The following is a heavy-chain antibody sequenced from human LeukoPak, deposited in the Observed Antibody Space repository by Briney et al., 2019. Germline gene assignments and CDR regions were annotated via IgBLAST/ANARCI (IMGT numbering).Heavy chain of an antibody. CDR2: INHSGST. V-gene: IGHV4-34*01. D-gene: IGHD2-15*01. Sequence: SETLSLTCAVYGGSFSGYYWSWIRQPPGKGLEWIGEINHSGSTNYNPSLKSRVTISVDTSKNQFSLKLSSVTAADTAVYYCVRAESTELSGGSHDAFDIWGQGTMVTVSS. J-gene: IGHJ3*02. CDR1: GGSFSGYY. CDR3: VRAESTELSGGSHDAFDI.